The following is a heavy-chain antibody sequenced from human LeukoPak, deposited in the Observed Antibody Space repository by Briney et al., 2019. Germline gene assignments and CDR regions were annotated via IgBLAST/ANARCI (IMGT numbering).Heavy chain of an antibody. V-gene: IGHV4-39*07. Sequence: PSETLSLTCTVSGGSISSSSYYWGWIRQPPGKGLEWIGSIYYSGSTYYNPSLKSRVTISVDTSKNQFSLKLSSVTAADTAVYYCARGGYYDILTGYFNWFDPWGQGTLVTVSS. CDR3: ARGGYYDILTGYFNWFDP. CDR2: IYYSGST. CDR1: GGSISSSSYY. J-gene: IGHJ5*02. D-gene: IGHD3-9*01.